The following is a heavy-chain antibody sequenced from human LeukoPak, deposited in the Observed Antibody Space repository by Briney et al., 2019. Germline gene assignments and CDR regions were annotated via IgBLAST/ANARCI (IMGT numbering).Heavy chain of an antibody. CDR3: ARLGRDGTERYYYYGMDV. J-gene: IGHJ6*02. D-gene: IGHD2-15*01. CDR2: IWYDGSNK. V-gene: IGHV3-33*01. Sequence: GRSPRLSCAASGFTFSSYGMHWVRQAPGKGLEWVAVIWYDGSNKYYADSVKGRFTISRDNSKNTLYLQMNSLRAEDTAVYYCARLGRDGTERYYYYGMDVWGQGTTVTVSS. CDR1: GFTFSSYG.